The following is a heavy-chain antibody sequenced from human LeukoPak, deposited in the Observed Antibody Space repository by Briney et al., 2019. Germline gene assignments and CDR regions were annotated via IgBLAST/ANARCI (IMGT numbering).Heavy chain of an antibody. CDR3: ARASPAAPYYYGMDV. CDR2: ISAYNGNT. Sequence: ASVKVSCKASGYTFTSYGISWVRQAPGQGLEWMGWISAYNGNTNYAQKLQGRVTMTTDTSTSTAYMELRSLRSDDTAVYYCARASPAAPYYYGMDVWGQGTTVTVSS. D-gene: IGHD2-2*01. J-gene: IGHJ6*02. V-gene: IGHV1-18*01. CDR1: GYTFTSYG.